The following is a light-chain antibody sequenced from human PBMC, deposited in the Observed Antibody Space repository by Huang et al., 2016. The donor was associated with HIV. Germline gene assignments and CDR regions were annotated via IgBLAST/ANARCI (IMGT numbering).Light chain of an antibody. CDR2: AAS. J-gene: IGKJ1*01. CDR3: QQRSNWS. V-gene: IGKV3-11*01. Sequence: EIVLTQSPATLSLSPGERATLSCRASQSVSSYLAWYQQKPGQAPRLLIYAASNRATGSPARFSGSGSGTDFTLTISSLEPEDFAVYYCQQRSNWSFGQGTKVEIK. CDR1: QSVSSY.